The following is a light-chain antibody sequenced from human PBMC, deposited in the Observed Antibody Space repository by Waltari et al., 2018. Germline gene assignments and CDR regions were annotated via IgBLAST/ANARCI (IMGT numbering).Light chain of an antibody. CDR2: DAS. J-gene: IGKJ2*01. CDR3: QHRSDWPLYT. CDR1: QTVRGY. Sequence: EIVMTQSPATLSLSPGESATLSCRASQTVRGYLAWYQHKLGQAPRLLMSDASKRATGIPARFSGSGSGTDFTLIITSLEPEDFAVYYCQHRSDWPLYTFGQGTKLELK. V-gene: IGKV3-11*01.